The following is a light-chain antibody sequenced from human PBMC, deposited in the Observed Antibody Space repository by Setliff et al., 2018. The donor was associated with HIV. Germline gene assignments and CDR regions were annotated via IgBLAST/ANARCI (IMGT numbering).Light chain of an antibody. J-gene: IGLJ3*02. CDR3: SSYTSSGTPV. Sequence: QSALTQPTSVSGSPGQSITISCTGTSSDVGGYNYVSWYQHRPGKAPKVVIYEVSNRPSGVSNRFSGSKSGNTASLTIPGLQAEEEADYYCSSYTSSGTPVFGGGTKVTVL. V-gene: IGLV2-14*01. CDR2: EVS. CDR1: SSDVGGYNY.